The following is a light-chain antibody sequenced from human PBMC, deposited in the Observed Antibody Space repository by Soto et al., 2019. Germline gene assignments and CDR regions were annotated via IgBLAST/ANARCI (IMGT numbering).Light chain of an antibody. CDR2: KAS. J-gene: IGKJ2*01. CDR3: QQYNSYPYT. CDR1: QSISSW. Sequence: DIQMTQSPSTLSASVGDRVTITCRASQSISSWLAWYQQKPGKAPKLLISKASSLQSGVPSRFSGSGSGTEFTLTISSLQPDDFATYYCQQYNSYPYTFGQGTKLEIK. V-gene: IGKV1-5*03.